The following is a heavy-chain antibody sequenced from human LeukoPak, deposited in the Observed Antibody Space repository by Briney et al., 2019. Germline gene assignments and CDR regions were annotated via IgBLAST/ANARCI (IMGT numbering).Heavy chain of an antibody. D-gene: IGHD3-10*01. J-gene: IGHJ3*02. V-gene: IGHV3-66*01. CDR2: IYSDGST. CDR1: GFTVRSNN. Sequence: GGSLRLSCAASGFTVRSNNMSWVRQAPGKGLGWVSIIYSDGSTYYADSVKGRSTISRDNSKNTLYLQMNSLRAEDTAVYYCARVTFNYFGSGDAFDILGQGTMVTVSS. CDR3: ARVTFNYFGSGDAFDI.